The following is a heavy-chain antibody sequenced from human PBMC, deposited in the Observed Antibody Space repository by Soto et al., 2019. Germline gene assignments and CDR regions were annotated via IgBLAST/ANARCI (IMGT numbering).Heavy chain of an antibody. CDR1: GFTFSSYG. CDR3: AKDVSVAAAGTGDGYLDY. Sequence: GGSLRLSCAASGFTFSSYGMHWVRQAPGKGLEWVAVISYDGSNKYYADSVKGRFTISRDNSKNTLYLQMNSLRAEDTAVYYCAKDVSVAAAGTGDGYLDYWGQGTLVTVSS. D-gene: IGHD6-13*01. J-gene: IGHJ4*02. V-gene: IGHV3-30*18. CDR2: ISYDGSNK.